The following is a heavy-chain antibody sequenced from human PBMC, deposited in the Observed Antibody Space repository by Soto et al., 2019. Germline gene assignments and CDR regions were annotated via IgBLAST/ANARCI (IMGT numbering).Heavy chain of an antibody. V-gene: IGHV1-69*01. CDR3: ARWGRYTKSSFYSGMDV. J-gene: IGHJ6*02. D-gene: IGHD6-6*01. CDR1: GGTFSTYS. Sequence: QVQLVQSGAEVKKTGSSVKVSCTASGGTFSTYSISWVRQAPGQGLEWMGGSPPIFGTSKYAQNFQGRVTITAEESTSTADMELSSLRSDDTAVYYCARWGRYTKSSFYSGMDVWGQGTTVTVAS. CDR2: SPPIFGTS.